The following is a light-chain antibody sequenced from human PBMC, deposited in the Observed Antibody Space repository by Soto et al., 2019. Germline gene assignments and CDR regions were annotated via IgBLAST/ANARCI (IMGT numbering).Light chain of an antibody. J-gene: IGLJ1*01. V-gene: IGLV1-44*01. Sequence: QSALTQPPSASGTPGQRVSISFSGRSSNIGSNSVQWHQQLPGTAPNLPIYADNQRPSGVPARFSGSKSGTSASLAITGLQSGDEADYYCAAGDDSLNGFVFGTGTKVTVL. CDR2: ADN. CDR1: SSNIGSNS. CDR3: AAGDDSLNGFV.